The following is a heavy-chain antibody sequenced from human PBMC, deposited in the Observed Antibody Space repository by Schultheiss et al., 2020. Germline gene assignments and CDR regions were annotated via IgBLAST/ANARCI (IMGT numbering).Heavy chain of an antibody. Sequence: ASVKVSCKVSGYTLTELSMHWVRQAPGKGLEWMGGFDLEDAQKLQGRVTMTEDTSTDTAYMELSSLRSEDTAVYYCARNGAPPYGMDVWGQGTTVTVSS. J-gene: IGHJ6*02. V-gene: IGHV1-24*01. D-gene: IGHD2-8*01. CDR1: GYTLTELS. CDR3: ARNGAPPYGMDV. CDR2: FDLED.